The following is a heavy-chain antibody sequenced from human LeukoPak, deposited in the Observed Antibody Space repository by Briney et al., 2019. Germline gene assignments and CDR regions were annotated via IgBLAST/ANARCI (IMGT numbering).Heavy chain of an antibody. J-gene: IGHJ3*02. CDR3: ARRALPPAYCGADCFDAFDI. CDR2: SDPSDSYT. CDR1: GYRFTSYW. Sequence: GESLKISCKGSGYRFTSYWISWVRQMPGKGLEWMGRSDPSDSYTNYSPSFQGHVTISADKSISTAYLQWSSLKASDTAMYYCARRALPPAYCGADCFDAFDIWGQGTMVTVSS. V-gene: IGHV5-10-1*01. D-gene: IGHD2-21*02.